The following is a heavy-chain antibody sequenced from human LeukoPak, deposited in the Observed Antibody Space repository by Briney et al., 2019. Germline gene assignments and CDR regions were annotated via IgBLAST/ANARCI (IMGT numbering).Heavy chain of an antibody. V-gene: IGHV4-4*09. CDR3: ARRIAARPGGFDYYYYMDV. D-gene: IGHD6-6*01. CDR2: IYTSGST. J-gene: IGHJ6*03. CDR1: GGSISSYY. Sequence: SETLSLTCTVSGGSISSYYWSWIRQPPGKRLEWIGYIYTSGSTNYNPSLKSRVTISVDTSKNQFSLKLSSVTAADTAVYYCARRIAARPGGFDYYYYMDVWGKGTTVTVSS.